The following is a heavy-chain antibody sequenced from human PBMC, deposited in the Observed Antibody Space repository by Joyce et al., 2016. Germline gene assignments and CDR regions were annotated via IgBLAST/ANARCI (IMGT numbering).Heavy chain of an antibody. CDR1: GYPFTGPY. V-gene: IGHV1-2*06. J-gene: IGHJ1*01. CDR3: ARGPAEWLLGLYFQD. D-gene: IGHD3-3*01. CDR2: INPNHGGP. Sequence: QVQLVQSGAEVKRPGASVKVSCKASGYPFTGPYMHWVRQAPGQGVGWMGRINPNHGGPNLAQNFQDRVTMTRDTSINTFHMELTRLTSDDTAIYYCARGPAEWLLGLYFQDWGQGTLVTVSS.